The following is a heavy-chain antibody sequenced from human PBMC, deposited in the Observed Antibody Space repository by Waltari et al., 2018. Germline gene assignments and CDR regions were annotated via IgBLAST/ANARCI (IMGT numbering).Heavy chain of an antibody. V-gene: IGHV4-39*07. CDR2: IYYSGST. D-gene: IGHD2-2*01. Sequence: QLQLQESGPGLVKPSETLSLTCTVSGGSISSSSYYWGWLRQPPGKGLEWIGSIYYSGSTYYNPSLKSRVTISVDTSKNQFSLKLSSVTAADTAVYYCARVPNCSSTSCYENWFDPWGQGTLVTVSS. CDR3: ARVPNCSSTSCYENWFDP. CDR1: GGSISSSSYY. J-gene: IGHJ5*02.